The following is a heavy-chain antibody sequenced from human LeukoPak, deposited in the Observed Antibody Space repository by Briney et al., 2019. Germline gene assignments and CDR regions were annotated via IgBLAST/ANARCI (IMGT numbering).Heavy chain of an antibody. V-gene: IGHV1-46*01. Sequence: ASVKVSCKASGYIFTSYYIHWVRQAPGQGLEWVGIINPSGGNTNYAQKFQGRVTMTRDMSTSTVYMELSSLTSEDTAVYSCARALPHRRLMDTTMNQHWCDPWGQGTLVTVSS. J-gene: IGHJ5*02. D-gene: IGHD5-18*01. CDR1: GYIFTSYY. CDR2: INPSGGNT. CDR3: ARALPHRRLMDTTMNQHWCDP.